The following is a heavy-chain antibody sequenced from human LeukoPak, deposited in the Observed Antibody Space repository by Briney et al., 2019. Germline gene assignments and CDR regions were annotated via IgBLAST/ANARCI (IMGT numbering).Heavy chain of an antibody. CDR3: AKQYY. CDR1: GSTFSSYG. Sequence: GGSLRLSCAASGSTFSSYGMHWARQAPGKGLEWVAVISYDGSNKYYADSVKGRFTISRDNSKNTLDLQMNSLRAEDTAVYYCAKQYYWGQGTLVTVSS. CDR2: ISYDGSNK. J-gene: IGHJ4*02. V-gene: IGHV3-30*18.